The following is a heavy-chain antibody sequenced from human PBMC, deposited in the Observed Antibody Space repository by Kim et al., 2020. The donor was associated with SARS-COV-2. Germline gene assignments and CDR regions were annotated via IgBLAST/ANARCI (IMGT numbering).Heavy chain of an antibody. V-gene: IGHV3-30*02. CDR2: IWNDGSHQ. Sequence: GGSLRLSCTASGFPFSYYGMHWVRQAPGKGLEWVAIIWNDGSHQYYADSVGGRFTISRDNSKNMVYLQMSSLRAEDTAVYYCATLTHGNFVGGLDPWGQGTLVTVSS. CDR3: ATLTHGNFVGGLDP. J-gene: IGHJ5*02. CDR1: GFPFSYYG. D-gene: IGHD2-15*01.